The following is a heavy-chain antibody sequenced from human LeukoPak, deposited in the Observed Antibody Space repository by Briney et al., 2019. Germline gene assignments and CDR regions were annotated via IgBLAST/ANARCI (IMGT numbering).Heavy chain of an antibody. CDR3: ATAVGATYYGGFDY. Sequence: RASVTVSCTVSGYTLTELSMHWVRQAPGKGLEWMGGFDPEDGETIYAQKFQGRVTMTEDTSTDTAYMELSSLRSEDTAVYYCATAVGATYYGGFDYWGQGTLVTVSS. CDR1: GYTLTELS. CDR2: FDPEDGET. J-gene: IGHJ4*02. V-gene: IGHV1-24*01. D-gene: IGHD1-26*01.